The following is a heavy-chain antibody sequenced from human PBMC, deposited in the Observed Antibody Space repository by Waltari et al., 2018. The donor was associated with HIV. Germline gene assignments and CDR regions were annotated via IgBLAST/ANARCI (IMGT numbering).Heavy chain of an antibody. Sequence: QVQLVQSGSEVKKPGSSVKVSCTASGGSFSSLTFNWVRQAPGQGLEWLGGIIPPSGRAIYTQSLQARVTITADVSSSTVYLEVTGLTSEDTAVYYCASPGTYDSSGYYPYLAYWGQGTPVTVSS. CDR2: IIPPSGRA. D-gene: IGHD3-22*01. CDR3: ASPGTYDSSGYYPYLAY. V-gene: IGHV1-69*01. CDR1: GGSFSSLT. J-gene: IGHJ4*02.